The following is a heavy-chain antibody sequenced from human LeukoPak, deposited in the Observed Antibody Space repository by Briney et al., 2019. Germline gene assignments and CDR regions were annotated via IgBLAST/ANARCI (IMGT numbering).Heavy chain of an antibody. J-gene: IGHJ4*02. CDR2: INSDGSST. D-gene: IGHD5-18*01. CDR1: GFTFSGYW. CDR3: ARDRAYNYGEFDY. Sequence: GGSLRLSCAASGFTFSGYWMHWVRQAPGKGLVWVSRINSDGSSTTYADSVKGRFTLSRDNAKNTLYLQMNSLRAEDTAVYYCARDRAYNYGEFDYWGQGTLVSVSS. V-gene: IGHV3-74*01.